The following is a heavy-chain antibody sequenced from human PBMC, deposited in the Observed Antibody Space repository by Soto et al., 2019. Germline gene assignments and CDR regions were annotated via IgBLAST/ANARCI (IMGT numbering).Heavy chain of an antibody. J-gene: IGHJ6*03. CDR1: GFTFSSYA. CDR3: ARFWADYYYYYMDV. V-gene: IGHV3-23*01. D-gene: IGHD3-16*01. CDR2: ISGSGGST. Sequence: PGGSLRLSCAASGFTFSSYAMSWVRQAPGKGLERVSAISGSGGSTYYADTVKGRFTISRDNSKNTLYLQMNSLRAEDTAVYYCARFWADYYYYYMDVWGKGTTVTSP.